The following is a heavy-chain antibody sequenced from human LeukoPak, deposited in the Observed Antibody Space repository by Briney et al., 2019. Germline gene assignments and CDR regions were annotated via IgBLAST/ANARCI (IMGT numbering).Heavy chain of an antibody. V-gene: IGHV4-61*02. CDR2: IYTGGST. J-gene: IGHJ5*02. Sequence: SETLSLTCTVSGGSISSSIYYSSWIRQPAGKGLEWIGRIYTGGSTNHNPSLKSRVTISVDTSKNQFSLQLSSLTAADTAVYYCARDRPQSWFAPWGQGTLVTVSS. CDR3: ARDRPQSWFAP. D-gene: IGHD7-27*01. CDR1: GGSISSSIYY.